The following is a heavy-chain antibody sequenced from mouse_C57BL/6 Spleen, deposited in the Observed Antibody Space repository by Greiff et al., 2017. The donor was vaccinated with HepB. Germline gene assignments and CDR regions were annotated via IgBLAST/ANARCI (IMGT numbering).Heavy chain of an antibody. V-gene: IGHV1-82*01. J-gene: IGHJ2*01. CDR3: AGGTSGFDY. D-gene: IGHD4-1*01. Sequence: VQLQQSGPELVKPGASVKISCKASGYAFSSSWMNWVKQRPGKGLEWIGRIYPGDGDTNYNGKFKGKATLTADKSSSTAYMQHSSLTSEDSAVYFCAGGTSGFDYWGQGTTLTVSS. CDR2: IYPGDGDT. CDR1: GYAFSSSW.